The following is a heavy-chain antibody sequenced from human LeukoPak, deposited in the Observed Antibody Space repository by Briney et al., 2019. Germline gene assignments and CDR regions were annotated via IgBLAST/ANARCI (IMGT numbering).Heavy chain of an antibody. V-gene: IGHV3-23*01. J-gene: IGHJ4*02. D-gene: IGHD6-19*01. CDR1: GFIFSNYA. CDR2: ISSRGDST. CDR3: VKGPRPDITVAHTVEN. Sequence: SGGSLILSCAAPGFIFSNYAMSWVRQVPGRGLEWVSTISSRGDSTYVADSVKGRFTISRDNSKNSLYLQMNTVRAEDTAVYYCVKGPRPDITVAHTVENWGQGTLVTVSS.